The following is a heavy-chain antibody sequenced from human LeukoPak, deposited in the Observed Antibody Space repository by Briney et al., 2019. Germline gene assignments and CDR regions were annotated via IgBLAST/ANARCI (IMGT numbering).Heavy chain of an antibody. Sequence: SQTLSLTCTVSGGSISSGSYYWSWIRQPAGKGLEWIGRIYTSESTNYNPSLKSRVTMSVDTSKNQFSLKLSSVTAADTAVYYCAGAPTGTGNFHHWGQGTLVTVSS. CDR1: GGSISSGSYY. CDR2: IYTSEST. CDR3: AGAPTGTGNFHH. D-gene: IGHD1-1*01. V-gene: IGHV4-61*02. J-gene: IGHJ1*01.